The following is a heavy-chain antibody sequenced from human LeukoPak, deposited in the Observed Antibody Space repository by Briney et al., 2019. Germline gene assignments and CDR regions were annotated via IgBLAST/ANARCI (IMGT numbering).Heavy chain of an antibody. Sequence: GGSLRLSCSASGFTLSSYWMSWVRQAPGKGREWVANIKQDGSEKYYVDSVKGRFTISRDNAKNSLYLQMNSLRAEDTAVYYCAREGSYGDWGQGFDYWGQGTLVTVSS. CDR3: AREGSYGDWGQGFDY. D-gene: IGHD4-17*01. CDR2: IKQDGSEK. J-gene: IGHJ4*02. CDR1: GFTLSSYW. V-gene: IGHV3-7*01.